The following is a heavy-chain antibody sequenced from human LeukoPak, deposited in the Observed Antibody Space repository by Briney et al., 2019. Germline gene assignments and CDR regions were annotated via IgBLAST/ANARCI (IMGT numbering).Heavy chain of an antibody. D-gene: IGHD3-10*01. CDR3: ARGPLWFGELSPFY. Sequence: PSETLSLTCTVSGGPISSYYWSWIRQPPGKGLEWIGYIYYSGSTNYNPSLKSRVTISVDTSKNQFSLKLSSATAADTAVYYCARGPLWFGELSPFYWGQGTLVTVSS. J-gene: IGHJ4*02. CDR2: IYYSGST. V-gene: IGHV4-59*01. CDR1: GGPISSYY.